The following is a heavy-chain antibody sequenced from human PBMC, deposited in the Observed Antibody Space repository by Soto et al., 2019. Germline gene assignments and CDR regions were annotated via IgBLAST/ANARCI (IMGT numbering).Heavy chain of an antibody. J-gene: IGHJ4*02. D-gene: IGHD3-22*01. Sequence: ASVKVSCKASGYTLTRYDLHWVRQPTGQGLEWMGWMNPYNGNTGYAQEFRGRVTMTRDTSTDTAYMELSSLRSEDTAVYFCARGDSYYDSTAYYYYFDFWGQGTLVTVSS. V-gene: IGHV1-8*01. CDR2: MNPYNGNT. CDR1: GYTLTRYD. CDR3: ARGDSYYDSTAYYYYFDF.